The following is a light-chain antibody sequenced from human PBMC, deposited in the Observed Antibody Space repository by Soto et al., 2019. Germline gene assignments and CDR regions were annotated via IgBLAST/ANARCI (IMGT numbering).Light chain of an antibody. V-gene: IGLV1-40*01. Sequence: QSVLTQPPSVSGAPGQRVTISCTGSSSNIGAGYDVPWYQQLPGTAPKLLIYGNSNRPSGVPDRFSGSKSGTSASLATTGLQAEDELVYGRQTHVTGLGGSKVVFGGGTKLTVL. CDR3: QTHVTGLGGSKVV. J-gene: IGLJ3*02. CDR2: GNS. CDR1: SSNIGAGYD.